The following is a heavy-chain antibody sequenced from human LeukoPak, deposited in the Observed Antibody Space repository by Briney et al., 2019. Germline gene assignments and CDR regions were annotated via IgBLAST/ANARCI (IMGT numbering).Heavy chain of an antibody. Sequence: SVKVSCKASGYTFTGYYMHWVRQAPGQGLEWTGGIIPIFGTANYAQKFQGRVTITADESTSTAYMELSSLRSEDTAVYYCARSGRGLGAKWGDIVLMVYSAFDIWGQGTMVTVSS. D-gene: IGHD2-8*01. V-gene: IGHV1-69*13. CDR2: IIPIFGTA. J-gene: IGHJ3*02. CDR1: GYTFTGYY. CDR3: ARSGRGLGAKWGDIVLMVYSAFDI.